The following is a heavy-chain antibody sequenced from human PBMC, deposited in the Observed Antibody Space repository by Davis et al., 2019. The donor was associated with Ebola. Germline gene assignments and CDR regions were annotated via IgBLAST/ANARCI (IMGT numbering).Heavy chain of an antibody. CDR2: ISGTGDNT. D-gene: IGHD5-18*01. V-gene: IGHV3-23*01. CDR3: AKREGYGQVDY. Sequence: GGSLRLSCAASGFTFSSYAMSWVRQAPGEGLEWVAGISGTGDNTYYADPVKGRFTISRDNSRNSLSLQMNSLRGDDTAIYYCAKREGYGQVDYWGQGTLVTVSS. J-gene: IGHJ4*02. CDR1: GFTFSSYA.